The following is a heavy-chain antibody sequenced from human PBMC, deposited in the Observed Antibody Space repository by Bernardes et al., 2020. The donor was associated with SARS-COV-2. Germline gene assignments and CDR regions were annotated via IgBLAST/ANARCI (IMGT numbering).Heavy chain of an antibody. V-gene: IGHV1-2*02. CDR2: INPSSGVT. CDR1: GYTFTAYY. D-gene: IGHD1-26*01. Sequence: SVNVSCKASGYTFTAYYMHWVRQAPGQGLDWMGWINPSSGVTNYAQKFQGRVTMTRDTSITTAYMELSRLKSDDTAVYYCARGPVGTPDFWGQGTLVTVSS. J-gene: IGHJ4*02. CDR3: ARGPVGTPDF.